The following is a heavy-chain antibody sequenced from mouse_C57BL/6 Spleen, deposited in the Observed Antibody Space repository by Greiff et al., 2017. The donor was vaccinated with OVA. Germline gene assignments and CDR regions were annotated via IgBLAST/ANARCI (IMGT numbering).Heavy chain of an antibody. J-gene: IGHJ3*01. CDR3: ARCEYYYGSSQACCAY. CDR1: GYTFTSYW. CDR2: IYPGSGST. D-gene: IGHD1-1*01. V-gene: IGHV1-55*01. Sequence: QVQLQQPGAELVKPGASVKMSCKASGYTFTSYWITWVKQRPGQGLEWIGDIYPGSGSTNYNEKFKSKATLTVDTSSSTDYMQLSSLTSEDSAVYYGARCEYYYGSSQACCAYWGQGTLVTVSA.